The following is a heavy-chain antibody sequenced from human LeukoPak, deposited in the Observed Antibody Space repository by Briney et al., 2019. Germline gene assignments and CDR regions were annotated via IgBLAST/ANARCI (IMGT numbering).Heavy chain of an antibody. CDR3: AREAEMTTIYYFDY. Sequence: GASLRPSRKSSGFPLGDYALSLDRQAPGPGVEWVGFIGRKGYGGTTEYAASVKGRFTISRDDSKSIAYLQMNTLKTEDTAVYYCAREAEMTTIYYFDYWGQGTLVTVSS. V-gene: IGHV3-49*02. D-gene: IGHD5-24*01. CDR2: IGRKGYGGTT. J-gene: IGHJ4*02. CDR1: GFPLGDYA.